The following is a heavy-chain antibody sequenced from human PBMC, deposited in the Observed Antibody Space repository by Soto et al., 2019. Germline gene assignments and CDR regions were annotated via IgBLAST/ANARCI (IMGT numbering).Heavy chain of an antibody. CDR3: AGGGEGTIFGVAPPFEG. D-gene: IGHD3-3*01. CDR2: IIPIFGTA. CDR1: GGTFSSYA. J-gene: IGHJ4*02. Sequence: QVQLVQSGAEVKKPGSSVKVSCKPSGGTFSSYAISWVRQAPGQGLEWMGGIIPIFGTANYTQKFQGRVTITADESTSTAYMELSSLRSEDTAVYYCAGGGEGTIFGVAPPFEGWGQGTLVTVSS. V-gene: IGHV1-69*01.